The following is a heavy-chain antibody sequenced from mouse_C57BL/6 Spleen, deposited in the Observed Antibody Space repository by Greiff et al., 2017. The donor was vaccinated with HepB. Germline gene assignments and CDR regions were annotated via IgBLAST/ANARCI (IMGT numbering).Heavy chain of an antibody. Sequence: QVQLQQPGAELVKPGASVKMSCKASGYTFTSYWITWMKQRPGQGLEWIGDIYPGSGSTNYNEKFKSKATLTVDTSSSTAYMQLSSLTSEDSAVYYCARGGSSGYGAMDYWGQGTSVTVSS. CDR1: GYTFTSYW. CDR3: ARGGSSGYGAMDY. J-gene: IGHJ4*01. V-gene: IGHV1-55*01. D-gene: IGHD3-2*02. CDR2: IYPGSGST.